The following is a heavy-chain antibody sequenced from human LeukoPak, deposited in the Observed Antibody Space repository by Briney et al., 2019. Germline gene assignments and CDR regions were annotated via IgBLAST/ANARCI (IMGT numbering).Heavy chain of an antibody. V-gene: IGHV4-61*01. CDR1: GGSVSSGTYY. CDR2: IYYSGST. Sequence: SETLSLTCSVSGGSVSSGTYYWSRIRQPPGKGLEWIGYIYYSGSTNYNPSLKSRVTISVDTSRNQFSLKLNSLTAADTAVYYCASVFRGSGNYFDYWGQGSLVTVSS. D-gene: IGHD3-10*01. J-gene: IGHJ4*02. CDR3: ASVFRGSGNYFDY.